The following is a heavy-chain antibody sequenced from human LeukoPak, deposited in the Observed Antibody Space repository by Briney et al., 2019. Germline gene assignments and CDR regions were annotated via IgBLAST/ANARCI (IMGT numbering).Heavy chain of an antibody. V-gene: IGHV3-21*04. CDR1: GFTFSSYE. CDR2: ISSSSSYI. D-gene: IGHD5-18*01. CDR3: AKNAGYSYGLYYFDY. Sequence: GGSLRLSCAASGFTFSSYEMNWVRQAPGKGLEWASSISSSSSYIYYADSVKGRFTISRDNSKNTVHLQMDSLRPEDSAVYYCAKNAGYSYGLYYFDYWGQGTLVTVSS. J-gene: IGHJ4*02.